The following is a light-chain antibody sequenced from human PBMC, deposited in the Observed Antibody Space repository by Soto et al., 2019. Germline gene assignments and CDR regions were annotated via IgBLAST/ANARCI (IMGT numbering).Light chain of an antibody. Sequence: ALTQPPSVSGSPGQSVTISCTGTSSDVGEYNYVSWYQQHPGTAPKLMIYEVSDRPSGVPDRFSGSKSGNTASLTVSGLQADDEADYYCSSYSGTNYHYVFGTGTKSPS. J-gene: IGLJ1*01. V-gene: IGLV2-8*01. CDR1: SSDVGEYNY. CDR2: EVS. CDR3: SSYSGTNYHYV.